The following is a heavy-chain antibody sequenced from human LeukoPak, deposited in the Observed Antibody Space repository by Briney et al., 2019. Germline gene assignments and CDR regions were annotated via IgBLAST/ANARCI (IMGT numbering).Heavy chain of an antibody. CDR3: ARLSLEGSGYYRYYYYYYMDV. J-gene: IGHJ6*03. D-gene: IGHD3-3*01. CDR2: INHSGST. Sequence: SETLSLTCAVYGGSFSGYYWSWIRQPPGKGLEWIGEINHSGSTNYNPSLKSRVTISVDTSKNQFSLKLSSVTAADTAVYYCARLSLEGSGYYRYYYYYYMDVWGKGTTATVS. V-gene: IGHV4-34*01. CDR1: GGSFSGYY.